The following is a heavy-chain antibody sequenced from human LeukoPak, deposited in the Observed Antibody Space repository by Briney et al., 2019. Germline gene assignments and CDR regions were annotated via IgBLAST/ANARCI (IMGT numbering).Heavy chain of an antibody. CDR2: TYYSGCT. CDR3: ARGLVDAFDI. J-gene: IGHJ3*02. CDR1: GGSISSYY. Sequence: SETLSLTCTDSGGSISSYYWSWIRQPPGKGLEWIGYTYYSGCTNYNPSLKSRVTISVDTSKNQFSLKLSSVTAADTAVYYCARGLVDAFDIWGQGTMVTVSS. V-gene: IGHV4-59*01.